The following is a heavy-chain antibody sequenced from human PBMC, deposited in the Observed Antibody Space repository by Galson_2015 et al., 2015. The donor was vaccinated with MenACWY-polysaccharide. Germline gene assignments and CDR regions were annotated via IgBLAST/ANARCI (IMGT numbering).Heavy chain of an antibody. CDR2: IYYRGNT. CDR3: ARAPTPYCSSTSCFNKYAFDI. D-gene: IGHD2-2*01. Sequence: ETLSLTCTVSGDSISSRSYHWGWIRQPPGKGLEWIGIIYYRGNTYYNPSLESRVTISVDTSKNQFSLKLSSVSAADTALYYCARAPTPYCSSTSCFNKYAFDIWGQGTMVTVSS. J-gene: IGHJ3*02. CDR1: GDSISSRSYH. V-gene: IGHV4-39*01.